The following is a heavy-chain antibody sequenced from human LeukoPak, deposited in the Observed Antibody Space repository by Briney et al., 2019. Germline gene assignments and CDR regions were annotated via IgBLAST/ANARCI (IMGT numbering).Heavy chain of an antibody. CDR2: INNDGRST. CDR1: GFTFSNYA. J-gene: IGHJ4*02. V-gene: IGHV3-23*01. D-gene: IGHD3-10*01. CDR3: AKGREWPLSYFDF. Sequence: GGSLRLSCAASGFTFSNYAMSWVRQAPGKGLEWVAAINNDGRSTYYADSVKGRFTISRDNSKNTLYLQMNSLRADDSAVYFCAKGREWPLSYFDFWGQGTLVTASS.